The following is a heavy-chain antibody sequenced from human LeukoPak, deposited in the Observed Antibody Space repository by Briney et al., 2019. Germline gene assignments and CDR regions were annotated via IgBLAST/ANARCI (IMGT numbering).Heavy chain of an antibody. CDR1: GFTLSTNA. D-gene: IGHD6-19*01. J-gene: IGHJ4*02. CDR3: AKLEGSGWQNNFDY. V-gene: IGHV3-23*01. CDR2: ISGSGAST. Sequence: GGSLRLSCLTSGFTLSTNAMSWVRQAPGKGLEWISGISGSGASTYYADSVKGRFTISRDNSRNTLYLQMNSLRGDDTAVYYCAKLEGSGWQNNFDYWGQGTLVTVSS.